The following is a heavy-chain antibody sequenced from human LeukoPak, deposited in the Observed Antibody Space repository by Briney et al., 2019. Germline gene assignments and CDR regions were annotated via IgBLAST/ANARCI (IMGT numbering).Heavy chain of an antibody. CDR3: ARQGYTASHYFLDY. D-gene: IGHD3-16*02. CDR1: SGSINSYY. J-gene: IGHJ4*02. CDR2: IYTTGIA. Sequence: SETLSLTCTVSSGSINSYYWGWVRQPAGRGLEWIGRIYTTGIANYNPSLQSRLTMSVDTSKRQFSLNLRSVTAADTAIYYCARQGYTASHYFLDYWSQGILVTVSS. V-gene: IGHV4-4*07.